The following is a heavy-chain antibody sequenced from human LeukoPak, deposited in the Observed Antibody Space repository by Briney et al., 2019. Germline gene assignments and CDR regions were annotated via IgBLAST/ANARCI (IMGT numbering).Heavy chain of an antibody. D-gene: IGHD1-26*01. V-gene: IGHV3-23*01. CDR2: VSNDGSRT. J-gene: IGHJ4*02. Sequence: PGGSLRLSCAASGFSISNYDMSWVRQAPGKGLEWVSGVSNDGSRTYYADSVKGRLTISRDTSTNSLYLQMNSLRAEDTAVHYCAKGRIVGATSFDYWGQGTLVTVSS. CDR3: AKGRIVGATSFDY. CDR1: GFSISNYD.